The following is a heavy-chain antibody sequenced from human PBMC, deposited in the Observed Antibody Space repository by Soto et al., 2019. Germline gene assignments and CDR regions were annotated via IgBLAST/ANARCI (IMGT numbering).Heavy chain of an antibody. CDR3: ARDRRFILVVVAATGPGYYGMDV. D-gene: IGHD2-15*01. J-gene: IGHJ6*02. CDR1: GGTFSSYA. CDR2: IIPIFGTA. Sequence: SVKVSCKASGGTFSSYAISWVRQAPGQGLEWMGGIIPIFGTANYAQKFQGRVTITADESTSTAYMELSSLRSEDTAVYYCARDRRFILVVVAATGPGYYGMDVWGQGTTVTVSS. V-gene: IGHV1-69*13.